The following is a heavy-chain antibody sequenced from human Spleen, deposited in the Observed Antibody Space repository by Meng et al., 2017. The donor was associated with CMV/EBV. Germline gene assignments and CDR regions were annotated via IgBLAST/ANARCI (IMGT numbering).Heavy chain of an antibody. CDR1: GYTFTGYY. Sequence: ASVKVSCKASGYTFTGYYMHWVRQAPGQGLEWMGWINPNSGGTNYAQKFQGRVTMTRDTSISTAYMELRSLRSDDTAVYYCARDRVVVIATGYYYGMDVWGQGTTVTVSS. CDR3: ARDRVVVIATGYYYGMDV. CDR2: INPNSGGT. J-gene: IGHJ6*02. V-gene: IGHV1-2*02. D-gene: IGHD2-21*01.